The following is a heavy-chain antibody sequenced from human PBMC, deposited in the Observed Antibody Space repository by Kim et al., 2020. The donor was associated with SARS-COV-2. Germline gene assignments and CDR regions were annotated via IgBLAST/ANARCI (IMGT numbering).Heavy chain of an antibody. J-gene: IGHJ3*02. CDR1: GFTFSSYA. Sequence: GGSLRLSCAASGFTFSSYAMSWVRQAPGKGLEWVSAISGSGGSTYYADSVKGRFTISRDNSKNTLYLQMNSLRAEDTAVYYCAKAGRPYSSSPRPRGDAFDIWGQGTMVTVSS. V-gene: IGHV3-23*01. CDR2: ISGSGGST. D-gene: IGHD6-6*01. CDR3: AKAGRPYSSSPRPRGDAFDI.